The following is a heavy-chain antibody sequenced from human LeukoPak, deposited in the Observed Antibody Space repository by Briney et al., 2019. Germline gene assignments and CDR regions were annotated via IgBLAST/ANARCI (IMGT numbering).Heavy chain of an antibody. V-gene: IGHV1-8*03. Sequence: GASVKVSCKASGYTFTSYDINWVRQATGQGLEWMGWMNPNSGNTGYAQKFQGRVTITRNTSISTAYMELGSLRSEDTAVYYCARGDSRSGSGSYYHDYWGQGTLVTVSS. CDR3: ARGDSRSGSGSYYHDY. D-gene: IGHD3-10*01. J-gene: IGHJ4*02. CDR1: GYTFTSYD. CDR2: MNPNSGNT.